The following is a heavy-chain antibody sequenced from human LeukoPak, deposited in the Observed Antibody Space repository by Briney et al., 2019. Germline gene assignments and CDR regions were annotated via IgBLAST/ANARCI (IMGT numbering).Heavy chain of an antibody. CDR1: CGSISSYY. D-gene: IGHD2-8*01. J-gene: IGHJ5*02. CDR3: AREEIKANGWFDP. V-gene: IGHV4-59*01. Sequence: SETLSLTCTVSCGSISSYYWSWIRQPPGKGLEWIGYIYYSGSTNYNPSLKSRVTISVDTSKNQFSLKLSSVTAADTAVYYCAREEIKANGWFDPWGQGTLVTVSS. CDR2: IYYSGST.